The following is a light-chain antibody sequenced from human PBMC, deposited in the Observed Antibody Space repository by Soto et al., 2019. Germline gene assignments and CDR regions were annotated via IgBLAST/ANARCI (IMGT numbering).Light chain of an antibody. CDR1: QTISNNY. CDR2: GAS. CDR3: QRYGGSPRT. V-gene: IGKV3-20*01. Sequence: EIVLTQSPGTLSLSPGERATLSCRASQTISNNYLAWYQQKPGQAPRLLIYGASSRATGIPDRFRGSGSGTDFTLTISRLVSEDFAVYYCQRYGGSPRTFGQGTKVEI. J-gene: IGKJ1*01.